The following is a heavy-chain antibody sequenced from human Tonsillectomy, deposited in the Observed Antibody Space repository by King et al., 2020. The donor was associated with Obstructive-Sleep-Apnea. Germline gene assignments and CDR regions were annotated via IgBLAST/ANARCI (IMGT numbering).Heavy chain of an antibody. Sequence: QLVQSGGGVVQPGRSLRLSCAASGFTFSSYAMHWVRQAPGKGLERVAVISYDGSSKYYADSVKGRFTISRDNSKNTLYLQINTLRVEDTAVYYCARAFSSSWSGFDYWGQGTLVTVSS. V-gene: IGHV3-30-3*01. J-gene: IGHJ4*02. CDR1: GFTFSSYA. CDR3: ARAFSSSWSGFDY. D-gene: IGHD6-13*01. CDR2: ISYDGSSK.